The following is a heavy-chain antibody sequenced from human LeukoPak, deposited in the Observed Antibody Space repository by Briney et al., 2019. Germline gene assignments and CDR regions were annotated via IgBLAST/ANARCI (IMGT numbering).Heavy chain of an antibody. D-gene: IGHD3-22*01. J-gene: IGHJ3*02. V-gene: IGHV4-34*01. CDR2: INHSGST. CDR1: GGSFSGYY. CDR3: ARSTPADYYDSSGKPFDI. Sequence: SETLSLTCAVYGGSFSGYYWSWIRQPPGKGLEWIGEINHSGSTNYNPSLKSRVTISVDTSENHFSLKLSSVTAADTAVYYCARSTPADYYDSSGKPFDIWGQGTVVTVSS.